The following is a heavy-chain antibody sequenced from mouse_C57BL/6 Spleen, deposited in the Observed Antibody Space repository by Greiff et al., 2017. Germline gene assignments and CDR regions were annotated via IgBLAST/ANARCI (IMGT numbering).Heavy chain of an antibody. V-gene: IGHV1-69*01. CDR2: IDPSDSYT. D-gene: IGHD2-1*01. J-gene: IGHJ2*01. CDR1: GYTFTSYW. CDR3: AKYGNYRLDY. Sequence: VQLQQSGAELVMPGASVKLSCKASGYTFTSYWMHWVKQRPGQGLEWIGEIDPSDSYTNYNQKFKGKSTLTVDKSSSTAYMQLSSLTSEDSAVYYCAKYGNYRLDYWRQGTTLPVSS.